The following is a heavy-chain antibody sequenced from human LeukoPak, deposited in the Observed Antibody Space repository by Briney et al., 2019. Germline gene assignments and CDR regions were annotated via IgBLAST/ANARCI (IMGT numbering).Heavy chain of an antibody. CDR3: ATVTYYDILTGYPDAHFDP. V-gene: IGHV1-24*01. CDR1: GYTLTELS. J-gene: IGHJ5*02. Sequence: ASVKASCKVSGYTLTELSMHWVRQAPGKGLEWMGGFDPEDGETIYAQKFQGRVTMTEDTSTDTAYMELSSLRSEDTAVYYCATVTYYDILTGYPDAHFDPWGQGTLVTVSS. D-gene: IGHD3-9*01. CDR2: FDPEDGET.